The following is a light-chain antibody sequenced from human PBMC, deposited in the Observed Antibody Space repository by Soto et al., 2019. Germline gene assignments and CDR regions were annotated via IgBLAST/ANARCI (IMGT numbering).Light chain of an antibody. Sequence: AIQMTQSPSSLSASLGDRVTITCRASQGIRGDLGWYQQKPGKAPKLLISATSTLQSGVPSRFSGRGSGTDFTLTISSLQSDYFAVYYCQQYYEWPITSGQGT. CDR1: QGIRGD. CDR2: ATS. V-gene: IGKV1-6*01. J-gene: IGKJ5*01. CDR3: QQYYEWPIT.